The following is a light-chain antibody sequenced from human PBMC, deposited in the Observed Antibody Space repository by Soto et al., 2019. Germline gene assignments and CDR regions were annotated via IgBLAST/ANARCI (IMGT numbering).Light chain of an antibody. J-gene: IGLJ2*01. Sequence: QSALTQPASESGSLGQSITISCTGSSSDVGRYNLVSWYQQHPGKAPKLLIYEDIERPSGVSNRFSGSKSGNTASLTISGLQTEDEADYYCCSYAGGTSVVFGGGTKVTVL. CDR1: SSDVGRYNL. CDR3: CSYAGGTSVV. V-gene: IGLV2-23*01. CDR2: EDI.